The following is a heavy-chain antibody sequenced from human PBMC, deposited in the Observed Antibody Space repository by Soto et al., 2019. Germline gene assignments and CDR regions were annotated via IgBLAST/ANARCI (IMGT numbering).Heavy chain of an antibody. D-gene: IGHD3-22*01. CDR3: ARQSDYYDTSGLSYPVT. Sequence: SETLSLTCTVSGGSISSSSYYWDWIRQPPGKGLEWIGSIHYSGSSYYNPSLKSRVTISVDTSKNQFSLKLSAVTATDTAAYYCARQSDYYDTSGLSYPVTRGQGLLVTV. CDR2: IHYSGSS. CDR1: GGSISSSSYY. J-gene: IGHJ1*01. V-gene: IGHV4-39*01.